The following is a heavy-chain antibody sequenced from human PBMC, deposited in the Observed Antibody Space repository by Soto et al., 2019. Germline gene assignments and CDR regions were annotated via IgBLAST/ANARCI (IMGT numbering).Heavy chain of an antibody. CDR3: VSGGYMHPCYI. J-gene: IGHJ3*02. CDR2: MNNDGSYT. V-gene: IGHV3-74*01. D-gene: IGHD6-25*01. Sequence: GGSLRLSCAASGFTFSSYWMYWFRQAPGKGLEWVSHMNNDGSYTIYAESVKGRFTFSRDNAKNTLYLQMNSLRAEDTAVYYCVSGGYMHPCYICGQRTMVTVSS. CDR1: GFTFSSYW.